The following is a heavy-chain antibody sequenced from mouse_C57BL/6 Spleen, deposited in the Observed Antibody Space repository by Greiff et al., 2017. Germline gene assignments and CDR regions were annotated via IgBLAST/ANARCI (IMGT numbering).Heavy chain of an antibody. CDR1: GYTFTSYW. J-gene: IGHJ4*01. CDR2: IYPGSGST. CDR3: ARIPYGSGWGYYAMGY. V-gene: IGHV1-55*01. Sequence: QVQLKQPGAELVKPGASVKMSCKASGYTFTSYWITWVKQRPGQGLEWIGDIYPGSGSTNYNEKFNGKATLTVDKSSSTAYMQLSSLTSEDSAVYCCARIPYGSGWGYYAMGYWGQGTSVTVSS. D-gene: IGHD1-1*01.